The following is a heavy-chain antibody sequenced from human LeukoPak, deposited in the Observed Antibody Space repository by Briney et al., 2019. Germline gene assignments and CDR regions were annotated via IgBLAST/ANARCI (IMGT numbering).Heavy chain of an antibody. CDR2: IRYDGSNK. Sequence: GGSLRLSCAASGLTFSNYGMHWLRQSPGKGLEWVAFIRYDGSNKYHADSVKGRFTISRDNSKSTLYLQMNNVRTEDTATYFCAKEQYPGYFDFWGQGTLVTVSA. J-gene: IGHJ4*02. D-gene: IGHD1-14*01. CDR3: AKEQYPGYFDF. V-gene: IGHV3-30*02. CDR1: GLTFSNYG.